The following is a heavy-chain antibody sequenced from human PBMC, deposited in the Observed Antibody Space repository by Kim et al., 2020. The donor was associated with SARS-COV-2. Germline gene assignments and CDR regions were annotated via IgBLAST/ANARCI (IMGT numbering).Heavy chain of an antibody. CDR3: ARVASSSSPNYYFDY. D-gene: IGHD6-6*01. V-gene: IGHV1-2*02. Sequence: AQKFQGRVTMTRDTSISTAYMELSRLRSDDTAVYYCARVASSSSPNYYFDYWGQGTLVTVSS. J-gene: IGHJ4*02.